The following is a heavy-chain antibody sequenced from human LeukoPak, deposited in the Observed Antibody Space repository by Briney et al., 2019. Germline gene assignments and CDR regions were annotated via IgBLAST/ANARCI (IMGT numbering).Heavy chain of an antibody. CDR1: GYSFSNYW. CDR2: IYPADSNT. Sequence: GESLKISCKGSGYSFSNYWIAWVCQMPGKGLEWMGIIYPADSNTKYSPSFQGQVTISADKSISTAYLQWRSLKASDTATYYCARRMWYDNSWRGFDSWGQGTQVTVSS. CDR3: ARRMWYDNSWRGFDS. V-gene: IGHV5-51*01. J-gene: IGHJ4*02. D-gene: IGHD1-1*01.